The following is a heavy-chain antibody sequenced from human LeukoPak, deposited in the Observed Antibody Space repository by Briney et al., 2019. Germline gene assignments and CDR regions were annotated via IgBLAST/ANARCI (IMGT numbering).Heavy chain of an antibody. J-gene: IGHJ4*02. V-gene: IGHV4-39*01. CDR3: ARRSMTTVTD. CDR2: IYYSGST. Sequence: PSETLSLTCSVYGGSISSSSYYWGWIRQPPGKGLEWIGSIYYSGSTYHNPSLKSRVTISVDTSKNQFSLKLSSVTAADTAAYYCARRSMTTVTDWGQGTLVTVSS. D-gene: IGHD4-17*01. CDR1: GGSISSSSYY.